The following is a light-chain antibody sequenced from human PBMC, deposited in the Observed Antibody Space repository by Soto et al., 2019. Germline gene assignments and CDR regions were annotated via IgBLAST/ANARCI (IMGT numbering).Light chain of an antibody. Sequence: QSVLTQPPSVSAAPGQTVTISCSGGSSNIGNGYVSWYQKLPGTAPKLLIYDSDTRPSGIPDRFSGSKSGTSATLSITGLQTGDEAEYYCETCDSSLKSVVFGGGTKLTVL. CDR3: ETCDSSLKSVV. CDR2: DSD. CDR1: SSNIGNGY. V-gene: IGLV1-51*01. J-gene: IGLJ2*01.